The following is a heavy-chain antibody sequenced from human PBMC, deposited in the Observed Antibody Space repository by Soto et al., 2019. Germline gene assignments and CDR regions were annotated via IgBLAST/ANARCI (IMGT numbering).Heavy chain of an antibody. J-gene: IGHJ6*03. V-gene: IGHV3-23*01. D-gene: IGHD6-6*01. Sequence: EVQLLESGGGLVQTGGSLRLSCAASGFTFSSYAMSWVRQAPGKGLEWVSAISGSGGSTYYADSVQGRFTISRDNSKNTLYLQMNSLRAEDTAVYYCARHQYSSSSYYYYYMDVWGKGTTVTVSS. CDR1: GFTFSSYA. CDR2: ISGSGGST. CDR3: ARHQYSSSSYYYYYMDV.